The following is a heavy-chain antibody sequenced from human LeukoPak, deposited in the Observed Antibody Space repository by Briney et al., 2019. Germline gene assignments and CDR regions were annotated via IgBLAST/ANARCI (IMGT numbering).Heavy chain of an antibody. Sequence: GGSLRLSCAASGFTFSSYAMSWVRQAPGKGLEWVSAISGSGGSTYYADSVKGRFTISRDNSENTLYLQMNSLRAEDTAVYYCARAPNLIIGAYWGQGTLVTVSS. CDR3: ARAPNLIIGAY. CDR2: ISGSGGST. CDR1: GFTFSSYA. D-gene: IGHD3-10*01. V-gene: IGHV3-23*01. J-gene: IGHJ4*02.